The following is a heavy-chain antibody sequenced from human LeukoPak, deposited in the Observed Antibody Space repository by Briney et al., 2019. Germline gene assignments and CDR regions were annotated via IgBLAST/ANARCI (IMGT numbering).Heavy chain of an antibody. V-gene: IGHV4-4*07. CDR2: ISTSGST. Sequence: SDTLSLTCTVSGGSISSYYWSWIRQPAGKRLEGIGRISTSGSTNYNPSLKSRVTMSVHTSKNQFSLKLSSVTAADTAVYYCARFSSFLYGMDVWGQGTTVTVSS. J-gene: IGHJ6*02. CDR1: GGSISSYY. CDR3: ARFSSFLYGMDV. D-gene: IGHD6-6*01.